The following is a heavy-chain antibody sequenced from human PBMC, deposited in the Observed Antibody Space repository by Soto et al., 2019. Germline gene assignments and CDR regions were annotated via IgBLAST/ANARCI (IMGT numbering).Heavy chain of an antibody. CDR1: GLSFSKYW. J-gene: IGHJ3*02. CDR2: INQNGSEK. CDR3: ARYCSSVTCADAFDI. Sequence: SGGSLGLSCPASGLSFSKYWMSWVRPAPGEGLEWVANINQNGSEKYYVDSVKGRITIARDNDKKSLYLQMNILRAEDMAMYYCARYCSSVTCADAFDIWGQGTMVTVSS. D-gene: IGHD2-2*01. V-gene: IGHV3-7*01.